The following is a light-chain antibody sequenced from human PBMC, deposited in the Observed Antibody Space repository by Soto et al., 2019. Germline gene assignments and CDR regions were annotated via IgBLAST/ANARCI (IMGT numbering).Light chain of an antibody. J-gene: IGLJ1*01. CDR2: EVS. V-gene: IGLV2-8*01. CDR1: SSDVGGYNY. CDR3: SSYEGSNNLV. Sequence: QSVLTQPPSASGSPGQSVTISCTGTSSDVGGYNYVSWYQQHPGKAPKLMIYEVSKRPSGVPDRFSGSKSGNTASLTVSGLQAEDEADYYCSSYEGSNNLVSGTGTKVTVL.